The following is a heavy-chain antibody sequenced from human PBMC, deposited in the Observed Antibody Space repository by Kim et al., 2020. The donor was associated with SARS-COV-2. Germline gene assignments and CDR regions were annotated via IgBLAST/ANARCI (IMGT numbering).Heavy chain of an antibody. D-gene: IGHD2-15*01. CDR2: IWYDVNNK. CDR3: AREKKEDATDY. J-gene: IGHJ4*02. Sequence: GGSLRLSCAASGFTFIAYAMHWVRQAPDKGLEWVADIWYDVNNKYYADAVKGRFTISRDNSENMLYLQMNSLRVDDTAVYYCAREKKEDATDYWGQGTLVTVSS. CDR1: GFTFIAYA. V-gene: IGHV3-33*08.